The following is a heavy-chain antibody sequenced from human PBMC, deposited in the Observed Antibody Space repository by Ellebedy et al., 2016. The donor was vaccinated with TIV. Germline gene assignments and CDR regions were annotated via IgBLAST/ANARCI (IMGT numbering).Heavy chain of an antibody. CDR1: GFTFRSYA. J-gene: IGHJ4*02. D-gene: IGHD5-18*01. Sequence: GESLKISCAASGFTFRSYAMHWVRQAPGKGLEYVSAISSTGGSTYYANSVKGRFTISRDNSKNTLYLQMGSLRAEDMAVYYCAREDGIQLWGYLSYWGQGTLVTVSS. V-gene: IGHV3-64*01. CDR2: ISSTGGST. CDR3: AREDGIQLWGYLSY.